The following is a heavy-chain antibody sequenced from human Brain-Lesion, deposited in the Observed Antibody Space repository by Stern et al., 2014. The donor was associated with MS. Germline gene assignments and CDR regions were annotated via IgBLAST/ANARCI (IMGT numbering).Heavy chain of an antibody. J-gene: IGHJ5*02. CDR2: IIPIFGSP. D-gene: IGHD5-18*01. CDR1: GGTFGTYP. Sequence: QVQLVESGPEVKKPGSSVQDSCKASGGTFGTYPITWLGHAPGPGLEWMGRIIPIFGSPNYTQKFQGRVTITADRSTTTVYMKLSSLKSDDAAVYYCAKDGPALVTNWFDPWGRGTLVTVSS. CDR3: AKDGPALVTNWFDP. V-gene: IGHV1-69*06.